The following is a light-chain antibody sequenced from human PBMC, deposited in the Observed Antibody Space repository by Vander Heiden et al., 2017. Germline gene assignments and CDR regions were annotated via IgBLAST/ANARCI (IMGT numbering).Light chain of an antibody. CDR1: QSLVFSDGNTY. CDR2: MAS. V-gene: IGKV2-30*01. J-gene: IGKJ3*01. CDR3: RQETHWPFT. Sequence: DVILTQSPLSLPVTPGQPASISCRSSQSLVFSDGNTYLNWFHQRPGQSPRRLIYMASNRDSGVPDRLSGSGSGTDFTLKISRVEAEDVGVYYCRQETHWPFTFGPGTRVEIK.